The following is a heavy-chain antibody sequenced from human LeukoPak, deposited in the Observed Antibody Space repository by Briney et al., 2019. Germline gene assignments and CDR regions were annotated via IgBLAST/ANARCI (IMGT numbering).Heavy chain of an antibody. V-gene: IGHV3-74*01. CDR2: INTDGSST. J-gene: IGHJ3*01. Sequence: GGSLRLSCAASGFTFSNYWMHWVRQAPGKGLVWVPRINTDGSSTIYADSVKGRFTISRDNAKNTLYLQMNSLRAEDTAVYYCARVLVVAGTGAFDFWGQGTMVTVSS. CDR3: ARVLVVAGTGAFDF. D-gene: IGHD6-19*01. CDR1: GFTFSNYW.